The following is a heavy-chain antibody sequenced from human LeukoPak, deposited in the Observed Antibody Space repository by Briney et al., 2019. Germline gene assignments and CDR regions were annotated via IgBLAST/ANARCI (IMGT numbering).Heavy chain of an antibody. Sequence: ASETLSLTCTVSGGSISSRSHYWVWIRQPPGKGLEWLGSIYYSGSTSYNPSLKRRLTISVDTSKNQFSLKLSAVTAADTAVYYCARRTDLAGSTFDYWGQGALVTVSS. D-gene: IGHD3-9*01. V-gene: IGHV4-39*01. CDR1: GGSISSRSHY. CDR2: IYYSGST. J-gene: IGHJ4*02. CDR3: ARRTDLAGSTFDY.